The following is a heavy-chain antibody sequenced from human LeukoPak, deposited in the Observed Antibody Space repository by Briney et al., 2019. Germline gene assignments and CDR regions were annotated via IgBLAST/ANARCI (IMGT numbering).Heavy chain of an antibody. CDR3: ARLGWLYGSGSMNWFDP. J-gene: IGHJ5*02. D-gene: IGHD3-10*01. CDR1: GGSISSTTYY. Sequence: SETLSLTCTVSGGSISSTTYYWGWIRQSPGKGLEWIGSVYPSGATYYSPSLRSRVTVSADTSKNQFSLKLTSVTATDTAIYYYARLGWLYGSGSMNWFDPWGPGTLVTVSS. V-gene: IGHV4-39*01. CDR2: VYPSGAT.